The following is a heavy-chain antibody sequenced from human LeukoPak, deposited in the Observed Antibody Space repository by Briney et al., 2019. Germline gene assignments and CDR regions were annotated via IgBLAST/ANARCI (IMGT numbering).Heavy chain of an antibody. CDR3: ATRPPANGDYPFDF. D-gene: IGHD4-17*01. Sequence: GGSLRLSCTASGFIFNDAWMFWVRQAPGKGLEWVGRIKSKADGETADYAVPVKGRFTISRDDSKNTQYFQMNSLKSEDTAVYYCATRPPANGDYPFDFWGQGTLVTVSS. CDR1: GFIFNDAW. CDR2: IKSKADGETA. J-gene: IGHJ4*02. V-gene: IGHV3-15*07.